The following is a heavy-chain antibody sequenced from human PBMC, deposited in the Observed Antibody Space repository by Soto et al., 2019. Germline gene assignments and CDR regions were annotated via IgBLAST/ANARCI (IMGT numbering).Heavy chain of an antibody. D-gene: IGHD3-3*01. CDR2: IIPIFGTA. V-gene: IGHV1-69*13. CDR3: ARGNYVFWSGYYTILGAFDI. CDR1: GGTFSSYA. J-gene: IGHJ3*02. Sequence: SVKVSCKASGGTFSSYAISWVRQAPGQGLEWMGGIIPIFGTANYAQKFQGRVTITADESTSTAYMELSSLRSEDTAVYYCARGNYVFWSGYYTILGAFDIWGQGTMVTVSS.